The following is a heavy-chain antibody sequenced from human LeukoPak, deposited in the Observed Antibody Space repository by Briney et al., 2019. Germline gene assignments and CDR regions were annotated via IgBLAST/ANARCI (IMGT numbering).Heavy chain of an antibody. CDR3: ARRPPASSSWDS. CDR1: EYRFTSYW. Sequence: GESLTISCKGSEYRFTSYWIGWVRQMPGKGLEWMGIIYPGDSNTRYSPSFQSQVTISADKSISTAYLQWSSLKASDTAMYYCARRPPASSSWDSWGQGTPVTVSS. V-gene: IGHV5-51*01. J-gene: IGHJ4*02. CDR2: IYPGDSNT. D-gene: IGHD6-13*01.